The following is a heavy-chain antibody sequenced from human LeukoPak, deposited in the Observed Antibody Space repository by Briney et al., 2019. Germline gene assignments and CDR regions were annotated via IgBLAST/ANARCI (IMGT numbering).Heavy chain of an antibody. V-gene: IGHV4-38-2*02. CDR3: AILLAGVSNGYDNAFDI. D-gene: IGHD3-22*01. Sequence: PSETLSLTCTVSGYSISSGYYWGWIRQPPGKRLEWVGSIYYSGSTYYNPSLKSRVTISVDTSKNQFSLRLSSVTAADTAVYYCAILLAGVSNGYDNAFDIWGQGTMVTVSS. CDR1: GYSISSGYY. J-gene: IGHJ3*02. CDR2: IYYSGST.